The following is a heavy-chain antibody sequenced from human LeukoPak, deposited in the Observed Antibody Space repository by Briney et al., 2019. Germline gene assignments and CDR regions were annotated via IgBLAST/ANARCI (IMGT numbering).Heavy chain of an antibody. J-gene: IGHJ4*02. CDR2: ISSSSSYT. Sequence: GGSLRLSCAASGFTFSDYYMSWIRQAPGKGLEWVSYISSSSSYTNYADSVKGRFTISRDNAKNSLYLQMNSLRAEDTAVYYCARASGDTGWDSSGYYTRFYSDYWGQGTLVTVSS. V-gene: IGHV3-11*05. CDR1: GFTFSDYY. CDR3: ARASGDTGWDSSGYYTRFYSDY. D-gene: IGHD3-22*01.